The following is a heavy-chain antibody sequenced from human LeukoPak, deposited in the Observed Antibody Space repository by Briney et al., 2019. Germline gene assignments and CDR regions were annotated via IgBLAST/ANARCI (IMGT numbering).Heavy chain of an antibody. CDR1: GFTISDYY. V-gene: IGHV3-11*01. CDR3: ARDLGRMNHDSRVGAFYI. D-gene: IGHD3-22*01. J-gene: IGHJ3*02. CDR2: ISTSCTTI. Sequence: TGGSLRLSCAASGFTISDYYMSWIRQAPGKGLEWISYISTSCTTIYYADSVKGRFTISRDNAKNSLYLQMNSLRAEDTAVYYCARDLGRMNHDSRVGAFYIWGQGTMVTVSS.